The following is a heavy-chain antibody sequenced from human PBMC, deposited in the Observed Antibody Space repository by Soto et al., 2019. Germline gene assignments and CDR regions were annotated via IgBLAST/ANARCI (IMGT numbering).Heavy chain of an antibody. V-gene: IGHV3-23*01. CDR1: GFTFSSYA. CDR2: ISGSGGST. Sequence: GGSLRLSCAASGFTFSSYAMSWVRQAPGKGLEWVSAISGSGGSTYYADSVKGRFTISRDNSKNTLYLQMNSLRAEDTAVYYCAKVRASSGWSPRWAFDIWGQGTMVTVSS. J-gene: IGHJ3*02. CDR3: AKVRASSGWSPRWAFDI. D-gene: IGHD6-19*01.